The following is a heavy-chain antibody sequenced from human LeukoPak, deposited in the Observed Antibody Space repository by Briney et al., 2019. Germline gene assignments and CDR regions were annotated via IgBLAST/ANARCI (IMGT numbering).Heavy chain of an antibody. CDR1: GFIFRNYV. J-gene: IGHJ4*02. D-gene: IGHD2-2*01. CDR3: ARGRYAYATENDY. Sequence: GGSLRLSCAASGFIFRNYVVAWVRQAPGKGLEWVSSISSASTHIYYADSVKGRFTISRDNAKNSLYLQMHSLRVEDTAVYYCARGRYAYATENDYWGQGTLVTVSA. V-gene: IGHV3-21*01. CDR2: ISSASTHI.